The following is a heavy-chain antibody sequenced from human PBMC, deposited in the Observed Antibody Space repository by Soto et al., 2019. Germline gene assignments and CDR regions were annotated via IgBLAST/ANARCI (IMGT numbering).Heavy chain of an antibody. CDR3: VHHGGVPYYHDF. Sequence: SETLSLTCAVSVGSLSSSSWWSLVRQPPGKTLEWLGEIFYSGSTKYNPSLNSRVTISADQSKNDFSLRLSSVTAADTAVYYCVHHGGVPYYHDFWGQGMLVTVSS. V-gene: IGHV4-4*02. CDR2: IFYSGST. J-gene: IGHJ4*02. CDR1: VGSLSSSSW. D-gene: IGHD2-8*01.